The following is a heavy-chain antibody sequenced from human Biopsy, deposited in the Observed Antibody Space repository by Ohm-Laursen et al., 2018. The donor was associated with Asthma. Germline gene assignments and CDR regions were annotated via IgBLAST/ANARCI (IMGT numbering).Heavy chain of an antibody. CDR1: GFSFSRYG. J-gene: IGHJ6*02. Sequence: SLRLSCAATGFSFSRYGMHWVRQAPGKGLEWVAVMSFDGRQTYYADSVKGRFTTSRDNSKNTLYLQMNSLRAEDTAVYYCARARRSLLLPDYYYYGMDVWGQGTTVTVSS. CDR3: ARARRSLLLPDYYYYGMDV. V-gene: IGHV3-30*03. CDR2: MSFDGRQT. D-gene: IGHD3-22*01.